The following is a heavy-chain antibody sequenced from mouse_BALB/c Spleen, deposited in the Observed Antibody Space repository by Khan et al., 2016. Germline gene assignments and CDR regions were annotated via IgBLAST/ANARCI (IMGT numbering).Heavy chain of an antibody. V-gene: IGHV3-8*02. CDR3: ARSLYDYDRDHYAMDY. Sequence: VQLKESGPSLVKPSQTLSLTCSVTGDSITSGYWNWIRKFPGNKLEYMGYISYSGSTYYNPSLKSRISITRDTSKNQYYLQLNSVTTEDTATYDCARSLYDYDRDHYAMDYWGQGTSVTVSS. CDR1: GDSITSGY. D-gene: IGHD2-4*01. J-gene: IGHJ4*01. CDR2: ISYSGST.